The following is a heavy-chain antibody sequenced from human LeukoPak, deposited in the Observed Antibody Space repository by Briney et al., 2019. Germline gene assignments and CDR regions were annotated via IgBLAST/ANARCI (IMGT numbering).Heavy chain of an antibody. CDR2: ISSGGRTI. V-gene: IGHV3-11*04. J-gene: IGHJ4*02. D-gene: IGHD2-8*01. Sequence: GGSLRLSCAASGFTFSDYYMSWIRQAPGKGLEWVSYISSGGRTIYYADSVKGRFTMSRDNAKNSLYLQMNSLRAEDTAVYYCAREWSRDFDYWGQGTLVTVSS. CDR1: GFTFSDYY. CDR3: AREWSRDFDY.